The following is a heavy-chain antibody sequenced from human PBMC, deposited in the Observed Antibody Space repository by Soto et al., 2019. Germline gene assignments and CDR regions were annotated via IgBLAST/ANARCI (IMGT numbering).Heavy chain of an antibody. D-gene: IGHD6-6*01. CDR3: AKDIRSSIAAPGYFDY. CDR1: GFTFDDYT. CDR2: ISWDGGST. V-gene: IGHV3-43*01. Sequence: PGGSLRLSCAASGFTFDDYTMHWVRQAPGKGLEWVSLISWDGGSTYYADSVKGRFTISRDNSKNSLYLQMNSLRTEDTALYYCAKDIRSSIAAPGYFDYWGQGTLVTGSS. J-gene: IGHJ4*02.